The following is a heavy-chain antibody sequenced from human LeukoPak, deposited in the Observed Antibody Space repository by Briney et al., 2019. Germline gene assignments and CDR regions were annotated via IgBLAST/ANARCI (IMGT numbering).Heavy chain of an antibody. Sequence: ASVTVSCTTSVYTFTSSRITWVRQAPGQGGEWMGWISTYNGYSKYAQNLQGRVTMTADTSTSTAYMELSSLRSDDTAVYYCAKNSSGGYSDYWGQGTLVTVSS. CDR1: VYTFTSSR. V-gene: IGHV1-18*01. CDR3: AKNSSGGYSDY. D-gene: IGHD6-19*01. CDR2: ISTYNGYS. J-gene: IGHJ4*02.